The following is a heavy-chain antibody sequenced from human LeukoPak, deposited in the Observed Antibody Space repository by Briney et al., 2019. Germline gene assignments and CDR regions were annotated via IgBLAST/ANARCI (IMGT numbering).Heavy chain of an antibody. J-gene: IGHJ4*02. CDR1: GGSISSYY. Sequence: PSETLSLTCTVSGGSISSYYWSWIRQPPGKGLEWIGYIYYTGSTTYNPSLKSRVTISVVTSKNQFSLKLSSVTAADTAVYYCARGDGIVDYWGQGTLVTVSS. CDR2: IYYTGST. D-gene: IGHD1-14*01. CDR3: ARGDGIVDY. V-gene: IGHV4-59*01.